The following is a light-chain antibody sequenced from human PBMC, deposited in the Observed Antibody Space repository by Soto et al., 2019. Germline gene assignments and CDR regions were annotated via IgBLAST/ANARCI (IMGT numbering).Light chain of an antibody. CDR1: QTVNNNY. V-gene: IGKV3-20*01. Sequence: ELVLTQSPGTLSLSPGERATLSCRASQTVNNNYLAWYQQIPGQAPRLLISGASGRATGTPDRFSGSAAGTDFTLTISRLEPEDFAVYYCQQYGSSPLTFGGGTKVEI. J-gene: IGKJ4*01. CDR2: GAS. CDR3: QQYGSSPLT.